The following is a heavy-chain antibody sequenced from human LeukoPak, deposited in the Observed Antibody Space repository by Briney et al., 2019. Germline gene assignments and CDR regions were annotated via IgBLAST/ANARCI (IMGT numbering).Heavy chain of an antibody. J-gene: IGHJ3*02. CDR2: TYYRSKWYN. CDR3: ARGSYNWNDWGLNAFDI. D-gene: IGHD1-1*01. CDR1: GDSVSSNSAA. V-gene: IGHV6-1*01. Sequence: SQTLSLTCAISGDSVSSNSAAWNWIRQSPSRGLEWLGRTYYRSKWYNDYAVSVKSRITINPDTSKNQFSLQLNSVTPEDTAVYYCARGSYNWNDWGLNAFDIWGQGTMVTVSS.